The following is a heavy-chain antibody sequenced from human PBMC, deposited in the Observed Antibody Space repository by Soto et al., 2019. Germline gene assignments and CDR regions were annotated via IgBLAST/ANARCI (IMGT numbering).Heavy chain of an antibody. CDR3: ARDRSNWNEGLGFDP. D-gene: IGHD1-20*01. CDR1: GGSISSGGYY. V-gene: IGHV4-31*03. Sequence: PSETLSLTCTVSGGSISSGGYYWSWIRQHPGKGLEWIGYIYYSGSTYYNPSLKSRVTISVDTSKNQFSLKLSSVTAADTAVYYCARDRSNWNEGLGFDPWGQGTLVTVSS. CDR2: IYYSGST. J-gene: IGHJ5*02.